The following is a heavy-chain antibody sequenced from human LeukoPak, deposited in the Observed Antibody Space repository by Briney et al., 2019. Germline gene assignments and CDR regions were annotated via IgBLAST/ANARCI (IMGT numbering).Heavy chain of an antibody. J-gene: IGHJ5*02. CDR1: GFTFSSYA. D-gene: IGHD3-10*01. Sequence: PGGSLRLSCAASGFTFSSYAMHWVRQAPGKGLEYVSAISSNGGSTYYANSVKGRFTISRDNSKNTLYLQMGSLRAEDMAVYYCARGGYYGLGNDFRFDPWGQGTLVPVSS. CDR3: ARGGYYGLGNDFRFDP. CDR2: ISSNGGST. V-gene: IGHV3-64*01.